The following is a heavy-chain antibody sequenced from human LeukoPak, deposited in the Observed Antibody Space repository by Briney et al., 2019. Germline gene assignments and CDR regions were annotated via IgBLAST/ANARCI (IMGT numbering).Heavy chain of an antibody. CDR2: INSGGSAT. D-gene: IGHD3-16*01. Sequence: PGGSLRLSCAASGFTFSSHWMHWVRQAPGKGLVWVSRINSGGSATNYADSVRGRFTISRDNARNTLYLQMNNVREEDTAVYYRAVLNVLVGNWGQGTLVTVSS. J-gene: IGHJ4*02. CDR3: AVLNVLVGN. CDR1: GFTFSSHW. V-gene: IGHV3-74*01.